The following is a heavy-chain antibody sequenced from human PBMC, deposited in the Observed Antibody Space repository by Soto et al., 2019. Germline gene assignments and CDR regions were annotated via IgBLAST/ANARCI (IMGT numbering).Heavy chain of an antibody. D-gene: IGHD2-15*01. V-gene: IGHV4-34*01. CDR2: INHSGST. CDR3: ARGVVSRYYYYYYMDV. Sequence: PSETLSLTCAVYGGSFSGYYWSWIRQPPGKGLEWIGEINHSGSTNYNPSLKSRVTISVDTSKNQFSLKLSSVTAADTAVYYCARGVVSRYYYYYYMDVWGKGTTVTVS. CDR1: GGSFSGYY. J-gene: IGHJ6*03.